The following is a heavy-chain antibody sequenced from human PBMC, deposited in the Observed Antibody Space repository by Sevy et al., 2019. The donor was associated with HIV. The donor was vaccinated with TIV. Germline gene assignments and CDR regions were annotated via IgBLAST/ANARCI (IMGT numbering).Heavy chain of an antibody. V-gene: IGHV3-66*01. J-gene: IGHJ6*02. D-gene: IGHD3-22*01. CDR3: ARDRYYDASGYYYYYYGMDV. Sequence: GGSLRLSCAASGFTVSDNYMAWVRLAPGKGLEWVSLIDSDGSAYYADSVKGRFTISRDNVKNTLYLQNNALRAEDTGLYFCARDRYYDASGYYYYYYGMDVWGQGTTVTVSS. CDR1: GFTVSDNY. CDR2: IDSDGSA.